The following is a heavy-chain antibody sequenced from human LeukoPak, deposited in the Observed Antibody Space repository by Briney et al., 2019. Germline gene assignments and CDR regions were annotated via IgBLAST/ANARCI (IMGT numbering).Heavy chain of an antibody. J-gene: IGHJ4*02. D-gene: IGHD1-26*01. V-gene: IGHV1-18*03. Sequence: ASVKVSCKASGYTFTSYGISWVRQAPGQGLEWMGWISAYNGNTNYAQKLQGRVTMTTDTSTSTAYMELRSLRSDDMAVYYCAREMSIGGSYWGEHFDYWGQGTLVTVSS. CDR2: ISAYNGNT. CDR1: GYTFTSYG. CDR3: AREMSIGGSYWGEHFDY.